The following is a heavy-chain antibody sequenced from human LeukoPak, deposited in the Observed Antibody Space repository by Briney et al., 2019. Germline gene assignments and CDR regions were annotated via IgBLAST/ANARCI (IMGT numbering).Heavy chain of an antibody. D-gene: IGHD5-24*01. J-gene: IGHJ4*02. CDR2: IYSGGST. CDR1: GFTVSSNY. CDR3: ARDRGYNFDY. Sequence: GGSLRLSCAASGFTVSSNYMNWVRQAPGKGLEWVSVIYSGGSTYYADSVKGRFTISRDNSKNTLYLQMNSLRAEDTAVYYCARDRGYNFDYWGQGTLATVSS. V-gene: IGHV3-53*01.